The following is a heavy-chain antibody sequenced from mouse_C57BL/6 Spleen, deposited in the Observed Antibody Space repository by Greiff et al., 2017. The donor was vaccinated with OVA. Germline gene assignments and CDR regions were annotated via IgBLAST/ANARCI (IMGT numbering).Heavy chain of an antibody. CDR3: TRDLTIPFAY. J-gene: IGHJ3*01. V-gene: IGHV5-9-1*02. CDR2: ISSGGDYI. Sequence: EVMLVESGAGLVKPGGSLKLSCAASGFTFSSYAMSWVRQTPEKRLEWVAYISSGGDYIYYADTVKGRFTISRDNARNTLYLQMSSLKSEDTAMYYCTRDLTIPFAYWGQGTLVTVSA. D-gene: IGHD1-1*02. CDR1: GFTFSSYA.